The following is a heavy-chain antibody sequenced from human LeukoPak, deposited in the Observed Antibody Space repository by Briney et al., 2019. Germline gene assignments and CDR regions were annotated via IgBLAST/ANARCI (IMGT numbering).Heavy chain of an antibody. CDR2: INHSGST. D-gene: IGHD3-22*01. CDR1: GGSFSGYY. V-gene: IGHV4-34*01. CDR3: ARGGRRTYYYDSSGYRRDWFDP. J-gene: IGHJ5*02. Sequence: SETLSLTCAVYGGSFSGYYWSWIRQLPGKGQEWIGEINHSGSTNYNPSLKSRVTISVDTSKNQFSLKLSSATAADTAVYYCARGGRRTYYYDSSGYRRDWFDPWGQGTLVTVSS.